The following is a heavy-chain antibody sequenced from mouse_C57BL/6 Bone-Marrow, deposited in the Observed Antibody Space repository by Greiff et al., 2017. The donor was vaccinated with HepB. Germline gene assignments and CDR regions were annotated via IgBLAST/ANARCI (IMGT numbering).Heavy chain of an antibody. CDR2: IHPNSGST. D-gene: IGHD1-1*01. Sequence: QVQLQQPGAELVKPGASVKLSCKASGYTFTSYWMHWVKQRPGQGLEWIGMIHPNSGSTNYNEKFKSKATLTVDKSSSTAYMQLSSLTSEDSAVYDCAGYYGSSYGWFAYWGQGTLVTVSA. CDR3: AGYYGSSYGWFAY. CDR1: GYTFTSYW. V-gene: IGHV1-64*01. J-gene: IGHJ3*01.